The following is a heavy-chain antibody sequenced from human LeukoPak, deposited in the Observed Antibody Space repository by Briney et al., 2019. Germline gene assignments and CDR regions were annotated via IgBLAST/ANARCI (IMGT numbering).Heavy chain of an antibody. V-gene: IGHV1-46*01. J-gene: IGHJ4*02. CDR1: GYTFTGYY. Sequence: ASVKVSCKASGYTFTGYYMHWVRQAPGQGLEWMGIINPSGGSTSYAQKFQGRVTMTRDTSTSTVYMELSSLRSEDTAVYYCATSVRGVVFDYWGQGTLVTVSS. D-gene: IGHD3-10*01. CDR2: INPSGGST. CDR3: ATSVRGVVFDY.